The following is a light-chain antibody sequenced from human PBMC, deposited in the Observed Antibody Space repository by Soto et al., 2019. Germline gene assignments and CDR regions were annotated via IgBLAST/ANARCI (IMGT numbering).Light chain of an antibody. Sequence: SYELTQSPSVSVSPGQTATITCSGDKLGDKYAYWYQQKPGQSPVVVIYEDTKRPSGIPERFSGSNSGNTATLTISGTQAMDEADYYCQAWDSSSLVFGGGTKVTVL. CDR2: EDT. J-gene: IGLJ2*01. CDR1: KLGDKY. CDR3: QAWDSSSLV. V-gene: IGLV3-1*01.